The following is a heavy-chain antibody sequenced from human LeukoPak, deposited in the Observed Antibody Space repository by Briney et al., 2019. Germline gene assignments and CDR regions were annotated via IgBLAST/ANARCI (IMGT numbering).Heavy chain of an antibody. CDR1: GYTFTSYG. J-gene: IGHJ4*02. CDR3: AKDLLRWYQTPGD. CDR2: ISAYNGNT. Sequence: ASVKVSCKASGYTFTSYGISWVRQAPGQWLEWMGWISAYNGNTNYAQKLQGRVTMTRDTSTSTVYMELGSLRSEDTAVYYCAKDLLRWYQTPGDWGQGTLVTVSS. V-gene: IGHV1-18*01. D-gene: IGHD4-23*01.